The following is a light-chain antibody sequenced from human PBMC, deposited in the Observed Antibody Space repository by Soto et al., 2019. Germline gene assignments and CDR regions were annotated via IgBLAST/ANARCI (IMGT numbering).Light chain of an antibody. CDR1: QTISSY. J-gene: IGKJ2*01. CDR3: QQTFRTPHT. V-gene: IGKV1-39*01. Sequence: DIQMTQSPASLSASVGDRVTITCRASQTISSYLNWYQQKPGAAPKLLIYSASTLESGVPSRFSGSGFGTDYTLTISSLQPADFAVYYCQQTFRTPHTVGQGTKV. CDR2: SAS.